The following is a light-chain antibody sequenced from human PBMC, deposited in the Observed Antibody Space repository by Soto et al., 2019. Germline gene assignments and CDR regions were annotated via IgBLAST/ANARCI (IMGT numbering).Light chain of an antibody. CDR1: QSINGY. V-gene: IGKV3-11*01. Sequence: KATLSCRASQSINGYLAWYQHKPGQAPRLLIDDASNRATGIPARFSGSGSGTDFTLTISSLEPEDFAVYYCQQRSNWPPWTFGQGTKVDIK. J-gene: IGKJ1*01. CDR2: DAS. CDR3: QQRSNWPPWT.